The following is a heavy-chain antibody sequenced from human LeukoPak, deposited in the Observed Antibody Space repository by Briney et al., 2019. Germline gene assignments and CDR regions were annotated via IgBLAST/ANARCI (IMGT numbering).Heavy chain of an antibody. CDR1: GFTFSSYW. V-gene: IGHV3-7*01. J-gene: IGHJ4*02. D-gene: IGHD5-12*01. CDR3: ARVGLDRRGYSGYEAFDY. CDR2: IKQDGSEK. Sequence: GGSLRLSCAASGFTFSSYWMSWVRQAPGKGLEWVANIKQDGSEKYYVDSVKGRFTISRDNAKNSLYLQINSLRAEDTAVYYCARVGLDRRGYSGYEAFDYWGQGTLVTVSS.